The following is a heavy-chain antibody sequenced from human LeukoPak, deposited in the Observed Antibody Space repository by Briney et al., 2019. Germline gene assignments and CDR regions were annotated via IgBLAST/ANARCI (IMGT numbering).Heavy chain of an antibody. D-gene: IGHD3-3*01. J-gene: IGHJ4*02. CDR2: ISSSSSYI. V-gene: IGHV3-21*04. CDR1: GFTFSSYS. Sequence: GGSLRLSCAASGFTFSSYSMNWVRQAPGKGLEWVSSISSSSSYIYYADSVKGRFTISRDNSKNTLYLQMNSLRAEDTAVYYCASRELRFLEWLPDSSGDYWGQGTLVTVSS. CDR3: ASRELRFLEWLPDSSGDY.